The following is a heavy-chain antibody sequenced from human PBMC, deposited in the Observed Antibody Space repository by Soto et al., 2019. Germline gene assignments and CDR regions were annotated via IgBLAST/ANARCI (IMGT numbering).Heavy chain of an antibody. CDR1: GFTFSNYA. J-gene: IGHJ6*02. Sequence: VQLVESGGGVVQPGRSLRLSCAASGFTFSNYAIHWVRQAPGKGLEWVAVISNDGSNTYFADSVRGRFTISRDNSKNTLFLQMNSLRLEDTAVYYCARAGYCTGTSCFRNGMDVWGQGTTVTASS. CDR2: ISNDGSNT. D-gene: IGHD2-2*01. V-gene: IGHV3-30-3*01. CDR3: ARAGYCTGTSCFRNGMDV.